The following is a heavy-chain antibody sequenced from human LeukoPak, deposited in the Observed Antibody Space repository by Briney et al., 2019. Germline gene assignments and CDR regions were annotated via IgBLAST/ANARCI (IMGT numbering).Heavy chain of an antibody. V-gene: IGHV4-39*02. CDR1: GGSVITRSNY. CDR2: IYYSGST. Sequence: SETLSLTCTVSGGSVITRSNYWGWLRQPPGKGLEWIGNIYYSGSTYYNPSLKSRVTISVDTSKNQFSLKLSSVTAADTAVYYCAREQDYDSSGYYYVLTFDIWGQGTMVTVSS. CDR3: AREQDYDSSGYYYVLTFDI. J-gene: IGHJ3*02. D-gene: IGHD3-22*01.